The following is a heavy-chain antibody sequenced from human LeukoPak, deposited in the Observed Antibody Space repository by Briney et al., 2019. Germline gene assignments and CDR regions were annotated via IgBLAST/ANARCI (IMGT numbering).Heavy chain of an antibody. CDR3: ANQLAVDGRGIDDFDI. D-gene: IGHD4-23*01. CDR2: IIPIFGTA. Sequence: SVKVSCRASGGTFSSYAISWVRQAPGQGLEWMGGIIPIFGTANYAQKFQGRVTITADESTSTAYMELSSLRYEDTAVYYCANQLAVDGRGIDDFDIWGQGTMVTVSS. CDR1: GGTFSSYA. J-gene: IGHJ3*02. V-gene: IGHV1-69*13.